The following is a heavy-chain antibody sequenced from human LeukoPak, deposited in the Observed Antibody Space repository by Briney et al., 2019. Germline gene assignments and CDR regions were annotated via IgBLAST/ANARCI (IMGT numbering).Heavy chain of an antibody. CDR3: AKETIAAAGIDY. D-gene: IGHD6-13*01. V-gene: IGHV3-7*03. Sequence: GGSLRLSCAASGFTFSSYWMSWVRQAPGKGLEWVANIKQDGSEKHYVDSVKGRFTISRDNAKNSLYLQMNSLRAEDTALYYCAKETIAAAGIDYWGQGTLVTVSS. J-gene: IGHJ4*02. CDR1: GFTFSSYW. CDR2: IKQDGSEK.